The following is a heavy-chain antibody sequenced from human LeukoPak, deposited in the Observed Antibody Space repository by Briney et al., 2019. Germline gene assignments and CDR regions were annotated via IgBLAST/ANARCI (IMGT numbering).Heavy chain of an antibody. J-gene: IGHJ4*02. D-gene: IGHD6-6*01. CDR3: AREGYSSSSYDY. Sequence: PGGSLRLSCAASGFTFSNYGMHWVRQAPGKGLEWVAIIWYDGSQKYYADSVKGRFTISRDNAKNSLYLQMNSLRAEDTAVYYCAREGYSSSSYDYWGQGTLVTVSS. CDR2: IWYDGSQK. V-gene: IGHV3-33*01. CDR1: GFTFSNYG.